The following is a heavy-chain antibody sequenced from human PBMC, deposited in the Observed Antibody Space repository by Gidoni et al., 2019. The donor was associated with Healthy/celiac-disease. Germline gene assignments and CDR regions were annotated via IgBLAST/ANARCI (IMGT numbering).Heavy chain of an antibody. CDR3: AKAYCGGDCKDDAFDI. V-gene: IGHV3-23*01. D-gene: IGHD2-21*02. J-gene: IGHJ3*02. CDR1: GFTFSSYA. CDR2: ISGSGGST. Sequence: EVQLLESGGGLVQPGGSLRLSCAASGFTFSSYAMSWVRQAPGKGLEWVSAISGSGGSTYYADSVKGRFTISRDNSKNTLYLQMNSLRAEDTAVYYCAKAYCGGDCKDDAFDIWGQGTMVTVSS.